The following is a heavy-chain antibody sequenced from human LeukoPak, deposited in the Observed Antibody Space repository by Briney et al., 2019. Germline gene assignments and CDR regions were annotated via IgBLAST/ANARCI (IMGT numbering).Heavy chain of an antibody. CDR2: ISYEGSNK. CDR3: ARGRITMIAT. D-gene: IGHD3-22*01. Sequence: GGSLRLSCAASGFTFSSYAMHWVRQAPGKGLEWVAVISYEGSNKYYAGSVKGRFTISRDNSKNTLYLQMNSLRAEDTAVYYCARGRITMIATWGQGTLVTVSS. CDR1: GFTFSSYA. V-gene: IGHV3-30*04. J-gene: IGHJ5*02.